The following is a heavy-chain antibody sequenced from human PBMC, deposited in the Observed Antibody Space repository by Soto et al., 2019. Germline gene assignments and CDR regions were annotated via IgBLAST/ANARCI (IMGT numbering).Heavy chain of an antibody. V-gene: IGHV3-21*01. CDR3: ARYCGGDCYEAFDI. CDR2: ISSSSSYI. CDR1: GFTFSSYS. J-gene: IGHJ3*02. Sequence: GGSLRLSCAASGFTFSSYSMNWVRQAPGKGLEWVSSISSSSSYIYYADSVKGRFTISRDNAKNSLYLQMNSLRAEDTAVYYCARYCGGDCYEAFDIWGQGTMVTVSS. D-gene: IGHD2-21*02.